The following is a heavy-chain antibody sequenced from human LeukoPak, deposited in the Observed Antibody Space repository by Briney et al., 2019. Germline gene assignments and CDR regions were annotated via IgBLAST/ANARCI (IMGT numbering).Heavy chain of an antibody. CDR2: IVVGSGNT. J-gene: IGHJ4*02. CDR3: ARWDSSGYTFDY. V-gene: IGHV1-58*02. Sequence: ASVKVSCKASGFTFTSSAMQWVRQARGQRLEWIGWIVVGSGNTNYAQKFQERVTITRDMSTSTAYMELSSLRSEDTAVYYCARWDSSGYTFDYWGQGTLVSVSS. CDR1: GFTFTSSA. D-gene: IGHD3-22*01.